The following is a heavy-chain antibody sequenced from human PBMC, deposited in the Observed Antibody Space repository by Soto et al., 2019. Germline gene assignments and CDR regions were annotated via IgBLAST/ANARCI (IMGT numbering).Heavy chain of an antibody. Sequence: PSETLSLTCAVYGGSFSGYYWSWIRQPPGKGLEWIGEINHSGSTNYNPSLKSRVTISVDTSKNQFSLKLSSVTAADTAVYYCARDRAFGELYPPLSYYYYGMDVWGQGTTVTVSS. J-gene: IGHJ6*02. V-gene: IGHV4-34*01. D-gene: IGHD3-10*01. CDR3: ARDRAFGELYPPLSYYYYGMDV. CDR2: INHSGST. CDR1: GGSFSGYY.